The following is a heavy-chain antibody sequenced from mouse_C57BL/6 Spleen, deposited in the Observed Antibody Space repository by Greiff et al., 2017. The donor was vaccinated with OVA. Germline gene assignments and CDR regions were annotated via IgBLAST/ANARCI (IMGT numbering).Heavy chain of an antibody. D-gene: IGHD2-4*01. V-gene: IGHV1-82*01. CDR3: ARDYDYDRDFDY. CDR1: GYAFSSSW. J-gene: IGHJ2*01. Sequence: VQLQQSGPELVKPGASVKISCKASGYAFSSSWMNWVKQRPGKGLEWIGRIYPGDGDTNYNGKFKGKATLTADKSSSTAYMQLSSLTSEDSVVYFCARDYDYDRDFDYWGQGTTLTVSS. CDR2: IYPGDGDT.